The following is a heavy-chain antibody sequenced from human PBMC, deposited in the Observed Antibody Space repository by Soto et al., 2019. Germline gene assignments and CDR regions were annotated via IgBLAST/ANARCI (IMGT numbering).Heavy chain of an antibody. Sequence: GASVKVSCKASGYTFTSYYMHWVRQAPGQGLEWMGIINPSGGSTSYAQKFQGRVTMTRDTSTSTVYMELSSLRSEDTAVYYCARGRITIFGEPPSYYFDYWGQGTLVTVSS. D-gene: IGHD3-3*01. V-gene: IGHV1-46*01. CDR3: ARGRITIFGEPPSYYFDY. J-gene: IGHJ4*02. CDR2: INPSGGST. CDR1: GYTFTSYY.